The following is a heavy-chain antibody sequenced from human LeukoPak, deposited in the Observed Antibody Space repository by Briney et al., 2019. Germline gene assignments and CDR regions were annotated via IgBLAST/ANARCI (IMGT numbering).Heavy chain of an antibody. D-gene: IGHD6-13*01. J-gene: IGHJ6*02. CDR3: ARSWYSYYYYGMDV. V-gene: IGHV1-3*01. CDR1: GYTFTSYA. CDR2: INAGNGNT. Sequence: ASVKVSCKASGYTFTSYAMHWVRQAPGQRLEWMGWINAGNGNTKYSQKFQGRVTITRDTSANTAYMELSSLRSEDTAVYYCARSWYSYYYYGMDVWGQGTTVTVSS.